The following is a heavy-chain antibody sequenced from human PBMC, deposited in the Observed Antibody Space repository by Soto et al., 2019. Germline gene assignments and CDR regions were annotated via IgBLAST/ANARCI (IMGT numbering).Heavy chain of an antibody. J-gene: IGHJ5*02. Sequence: TSQTLSLTCTVSGGSISSSSYYWGWIRQPPGKGLEWIGSIYYSGSTYYNPSLKSRVTISVDTSKNQFSLKLSSVTAADTAVYYCARHNSSPRINWFDPWGQGTLVTVSS. V-gene: IGHV4-39*01. CDR3: ARHNSSPRINWFDP. CDR2: IYYSGST. CDR1: GGSISSSSYY. D-gene: IGHD6-13*01.